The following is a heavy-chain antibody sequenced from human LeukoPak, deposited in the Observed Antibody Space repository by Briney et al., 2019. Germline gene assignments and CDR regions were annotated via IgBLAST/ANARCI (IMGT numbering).Heavy chain of an antibody. CDR2: LSGSGGST. Sequence: GGSLRLSCAASRFTFSAYSMTWVRQAPGKGLEWVSTLSGSGGSTYYADSVKGRFTISRDNSKNTLYLQMNSLRAEDTAVYYCARGTNYFDYWGQGTLVTVSS. V-gene: IGHV3-23*01. D-gene: IGHD3-16*01. CDR3: ARGTNYFDY. CDR1: RFTFSAYS. J-gene: IGHJ4*02.